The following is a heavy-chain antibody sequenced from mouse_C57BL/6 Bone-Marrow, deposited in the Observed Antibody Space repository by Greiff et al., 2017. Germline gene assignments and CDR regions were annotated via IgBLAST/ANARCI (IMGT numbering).Heavy chain of an antibody. CDR1: GFTFTDYY. CDR2: IRNKANGYTT. J-gene: IGHJ2*01. D-gene: IGHD1-1*02. Sequence: EVKLEESGGGLVQPGGSLSLSCAASGFTFTDYYMSWVRQPPGKALEWLGFIRNKANGYTTEYSASVQGRFTISSDNSQSILYLQMNAMRAEDSATDYGARSVANWPYVDYWGRGTTLTVSS. V-gene: IGHV7-3*01. CDR3: ARSVANWPYVDY.